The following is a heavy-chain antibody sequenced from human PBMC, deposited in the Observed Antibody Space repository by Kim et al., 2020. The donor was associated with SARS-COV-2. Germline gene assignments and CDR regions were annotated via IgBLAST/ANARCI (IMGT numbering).Heavy chain of an antibody. D-gene: IGHD3-22*01. CDR1: GYTLTELS. Sequence: ASVKVSCKVSGYTLTELSMHWVRQAPGKGLEWMGGFDPEDGETIYAQKFQGRVTMTEDTSTDTAYMDLSSLRSEDTAVYYCATLDSSGYYKVYYLDYWGQGTLVTVSS. CDR3: ATLDSSGYYKVYYLDY. CDR2: FDPEDGET. V-gene: IGHV1-24*01. J-gene: IGHJ4*02.